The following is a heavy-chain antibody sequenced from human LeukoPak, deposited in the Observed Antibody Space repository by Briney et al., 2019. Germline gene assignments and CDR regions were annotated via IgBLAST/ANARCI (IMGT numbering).Heavy chain of an antibody. CDR3: TRGGGYSQSGSY. D-gene: IGHD5-18*01. CDR1: GSTFSNAW. V-gene: IGHV3-15*07. Sequence: GGSLRLSCAASGSTFSNAWMNWVRQAPGKGLEWVGRIKSKTDGGTTDYAAPVKGRFTISRDDSKNTLYLQMNSLKTEDTAVYYCTRGGGYSQSGSYWGQGTLVTVSS. CDR2: IKSKTDGGTT. J-gene: IGHJ4*02.